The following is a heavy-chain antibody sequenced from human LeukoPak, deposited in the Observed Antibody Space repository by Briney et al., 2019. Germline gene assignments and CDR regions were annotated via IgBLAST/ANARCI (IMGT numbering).Heavy chain of an antibody. CDR1: GFTFSRYG. CDR2: ISYDGSNK. Sequence: GRPVSLSCAASGFTFSRYGMHWLRKATGKGLEWVAVISYDGSNKYYADSVKGRFTISRDNSKNTLYLQMNSLRAEDTAVYYCAILVVVVAADVLDYWGQGTLVTVSS. D-gene: IGHD2-15*01. J-gene: IGHJ4*02. CDR3: AILVVVVAADVLDY. V-gene: IGHV3-30*03.